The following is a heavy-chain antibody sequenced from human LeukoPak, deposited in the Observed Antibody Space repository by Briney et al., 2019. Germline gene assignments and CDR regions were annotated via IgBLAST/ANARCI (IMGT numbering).Heavy chain of an antibody. D-gene: IGHD1-26*01. CDR1: GDSIRSYY. CDR3: ARVGATFH. Sequence: PSETPSLTCSVSGDSIRSYYWGWIRQPPGKGLEWIGTIYYSGSTYYNPSLKSRVTISVDTSKNQFSLNLSSVTAADTAVYYCARVGATFHWGQGTLVTVSS. V-gene: IGHV4-39*01. J-gene: IGHJ4*02. CDR2: IYYSGST.